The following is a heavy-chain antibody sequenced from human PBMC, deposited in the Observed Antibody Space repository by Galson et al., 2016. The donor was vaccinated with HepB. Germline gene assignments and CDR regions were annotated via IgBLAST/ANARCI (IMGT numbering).Heavy chain of an antibody. D-gene: IGHD4-17*01. J-gene: IGHJ1*01. CDR3: ALSRGDYDHFQY. CDR2: IYWDDDE. Sequence: PALVKPTQTLTLTCTFSGFSLSTTGVGVGWIRQPPGQALEWLALIYWDDDEHYSPSLKSRLTITKDTSKNQVILTMTNVDPVDTGTYYCALSRGDYDHFQYWGQGTLVTVSS. CDR1: GFSLSTTGVG. V-gene: IGHV2-5*02.